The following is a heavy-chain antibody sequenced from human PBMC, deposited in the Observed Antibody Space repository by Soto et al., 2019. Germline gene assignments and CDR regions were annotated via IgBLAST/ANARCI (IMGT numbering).Heavy chain of an antibody. CDR1: GFTFSSYA. V-gene: IGHV3-23*01. J-gene: IGHJ6*02. D-gene: IGHD2-2*01. Sequence: GGSLRLSCAASGFTFSSYAMSWVRQAPGKGLEWVSAISGSGGSTYYADSVKGRFTISRDNSKNTLYLQMNSLRAEDTAVYYCATRSTSLPGALKRNSSYYGMDVWGQGTTVTVSS. CDR2: ISGSGGST. CDR3: ATRSTSLPGALKRNSSYYGMDV.